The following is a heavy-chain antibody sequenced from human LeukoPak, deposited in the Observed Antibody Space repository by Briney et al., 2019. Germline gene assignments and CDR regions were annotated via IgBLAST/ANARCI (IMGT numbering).Heavy chain of an antibody. D-gene: IGHD2-21*01. V-gene: IGHV3-74*01. Sequence: QPGGSLRLSCGASGFTFSRDWMHWVRQAPGKGLEWVSLISGEGNLVVYADSVKGRFTVSRDNAKDTLYLQMNSLRAEDTAVYYCTRDGPQTIPLDYWGQGTLVIVSS. CDR2: ISGEGNLV. CDR1: GFTFSRDW. CDR3: TRDGPQTIPLDY. J-gene: IGHJ4*02.